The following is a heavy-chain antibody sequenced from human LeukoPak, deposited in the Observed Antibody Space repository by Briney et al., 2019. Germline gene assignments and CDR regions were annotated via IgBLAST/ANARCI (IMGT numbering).Heavy chain of an antibody. J-gene: IGHJ6*02. CDR1: GCTFSSYA. CDR3: ARDGEMAYIHDPYYYCGTDV. CDR2: IIPILGIA. V-gene: IGHV1-69*04. Sequence: SVKVSCKASGCTFSSYAISWVRQAPGQGLEWMGRIIPILGIADYAQKFQGRVTITADKATSTAYMELSSLRSEDTAVYYCARDGEMAYIHDPYYYCGTDVWGQGTTVTVSS. D-gene: IGHD5-24*01.